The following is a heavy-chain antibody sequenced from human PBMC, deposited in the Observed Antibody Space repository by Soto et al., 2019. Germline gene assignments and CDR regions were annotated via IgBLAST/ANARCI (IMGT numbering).Heavy chain of an antibody. D-gene: IGHD4-17*01. CDR2: ISGSGGST. V-gene: IGHV3-23*01. Sequence: GGSLRLSCAASGFTFSSYAMSWVRQAPGKGLEWVSAISGSGGSTYYADSVEGRFTISRDNSKNTLYLQMNSLRAEDTAVYYCTTGNSPTATHDGYWGQGTLVTVSS. CDR3: TTGNSPTATHDGY. J-gene: IGHJ4*02. CDR1: GFTFSSYA.